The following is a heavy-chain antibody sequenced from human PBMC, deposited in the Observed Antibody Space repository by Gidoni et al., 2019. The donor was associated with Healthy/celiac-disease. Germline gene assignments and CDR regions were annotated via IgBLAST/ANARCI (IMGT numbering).Heavy chain of an antibody. J-gene: IGHJ4*02. CDR2: IYTSGST. Sequence: QVQLQESGPGLGKPSQTRSLTCTASGRSSSSGSYYWRWIRQPAGKGLEWIGRIYTSGSTNYNPSLKSRVTMSVDTSKNQFSLKLSSVTAADTAVYYCAREGGLAVAGGFDYWGQGTLVTVSS. V-gene: IGHV4-61*02. CDR3: AREGGLAVAGGFDY. CDR1: GRSSSSGSYY. D-gene: IGHD6-19*01.